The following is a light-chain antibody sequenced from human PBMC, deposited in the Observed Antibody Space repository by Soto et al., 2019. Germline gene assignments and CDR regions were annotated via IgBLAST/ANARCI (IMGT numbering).Light chain of an antibody. J-gene: IGKJ1*01. V-gene: IGKV3-20*01. Sequence: EIVWTQAAGTLSLSPGEGATLSGKASQSVSNNYLAWYQQKPGQAPRLLIYGASNRATGIPDRFSGSGSGTDFTLTISRLEPEDFAVYYCQQYGTSGTFGQGTKVDIK. CDR1: QSVSNNY. CDR3: QQYGTSGT. CDR2: GAS.